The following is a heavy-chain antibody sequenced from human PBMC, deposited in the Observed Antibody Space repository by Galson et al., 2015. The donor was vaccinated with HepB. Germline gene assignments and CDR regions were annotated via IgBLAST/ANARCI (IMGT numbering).Heavy chain of an antibody. D-gene: IGHD6-19*01. CDR1: GFTVSSNY. CDR2: IYSGGST. V-gene: IGHV3-66*02. Sequence: SLRLSCAASGFTVSSNYMSWVRQAPGKGLEWVSVIYSGGSTYYADSVKGRFTISRDNSKNTLYLQMNSLRAEDTAVYYCARDSPYSSGWYGDAFDIWGQGTMVTVSS. CDR3: ARDSPYSSGWYGDAFDI. J-gene: IGHJ3*02.